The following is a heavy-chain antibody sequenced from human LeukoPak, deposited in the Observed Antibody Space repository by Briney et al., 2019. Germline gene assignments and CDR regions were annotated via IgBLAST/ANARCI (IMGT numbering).Heavy chain of an antibody. CDR1: GGSISSSSYY. Sequence: SETLSLTCTVSGGSISSSSYYRGWIRQPPGKGLEWIGSIYYSGSTYYNPSLKSRVTISVDTSKNQFSLKLSSVTAADTAVYYCARDRIYCTNGVCYPRFDYWGQGTLVTVSS. CDR3: ARDRIYCTNGVCYPRFDY. CDR2: IYYSGST. J-gene: IGHJ4*02. V-gene: IGHV4-39*07. D-gene: IGHD2-8*01.